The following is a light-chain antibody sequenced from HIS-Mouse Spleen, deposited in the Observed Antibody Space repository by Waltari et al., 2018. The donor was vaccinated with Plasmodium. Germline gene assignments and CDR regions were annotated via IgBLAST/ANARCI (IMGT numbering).Light chain of an antibody. J-gene: IGKJ2*01. CDR2: AAS. CDR1: QGISNY. CDR3: QKYNSAPHT. Sequence: DIQMTQSPSSLSASVGDRVTITCRASQGISNYLAWYQQKPGKVPKLLIYAASTLQSVVPSRFSGSGSGTDFTLTISSLHPEDVATYYCQKYNSAPHTFGQGTKLEIK. V-gene: IGKV1-27*01.